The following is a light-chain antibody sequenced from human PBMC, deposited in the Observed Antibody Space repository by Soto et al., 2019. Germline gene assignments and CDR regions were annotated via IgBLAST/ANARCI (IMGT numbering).Light chain of an antibody. CDR1: QSVRSN. J-gene: IGKJ4*01. V-gene: IGKV3-15*01. CDR2: DAS. CDR3: QQLERYPST. Sequence: PGERAPLSCGASQSVRSNVAWYQQKPGQPPRLLIYDASTRATGIPSRFSGSGSGTDFTLTISSLQPEDFATYYCQQLERYPSTFGGGTKVDIK.